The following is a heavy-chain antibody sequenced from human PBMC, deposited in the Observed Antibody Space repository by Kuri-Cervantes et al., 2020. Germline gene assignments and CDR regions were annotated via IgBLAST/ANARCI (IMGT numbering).Heavy chain of an antibody. V-gene: IGHV3-7*04. Sequence: GESLKISCAVSGFTSKNYWMTWVRQAPGKGLEWVATIKQDGSEKYYVDSVKGRFTISRDNAKNSLYLQMNSLRAEDTAVYYCAKERGSFHLDHWGQGALVTVSS. CDR1: GFTSKNYW. CDR3: AKERGSFHLDH. CDR2: IKQDGSEK. D-gene: IGHD1-26*01. J-gene: IGHJ4*02.